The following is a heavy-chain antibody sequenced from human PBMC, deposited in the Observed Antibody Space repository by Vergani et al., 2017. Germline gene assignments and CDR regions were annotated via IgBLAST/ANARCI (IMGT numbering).Heavy chain of an antibody. Sequence: EVQLVESGGGLVQPGGSLRLSCAASGFTFSSYEMNWVRQAPGKGLEWVSYISSSGSTIYYADSVKGRFTISRDNAKNSLYLQMNSLRAEDTAVYYCARGDSSGYYPDYWGQGTLVTVSS. CDR1: GFTFSSYE. J-gene: IGHJ4*02. CDR3: ARGDSSGYYPDY. V-gene: IGHV3-48*03. CDR2: ISSSGSTI. D-gene: IGHD3-22*01.